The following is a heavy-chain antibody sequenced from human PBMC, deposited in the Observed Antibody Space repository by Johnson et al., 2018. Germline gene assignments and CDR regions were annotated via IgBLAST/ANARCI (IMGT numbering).Heavy chain of an antibody. CDR2: IYTGGRT. V-gene: IGHV3-66*02. J-gene: IGHJ6*04. CDR3: ASEGLERTRRGVILSLPMDG. CDR1: GFTFSGSA. Sequence: VQLQESGGGLVQPGGSLKLSCAASGFTFSGSAMHWVRQASGKGLVWVSVIYTGGRTYYADSVKGRFTIASDNSKNTLYLQMNSLRSEDTAVYYCASEGLERTRRGVILSLPMDGWGKGTTVTVSA. D-gene: IGHD3-10*01.